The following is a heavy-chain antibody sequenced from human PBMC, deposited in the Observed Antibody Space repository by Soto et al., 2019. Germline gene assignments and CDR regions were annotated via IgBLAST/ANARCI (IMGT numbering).Heavy chain of an antibody. D-gene: IGHD3-22*01. J-gene: IGHJ5*02. Sequence: QVQLVQSGAEVKKPGASVKVSCKASGDIFTSYGISWVRQAPRQGLEWMGWISAYNGNTNYAQKFQGRVTMTTDTSTSTGDMELRSLRSDDTAVYYGAGDQECLTMIGGGSWVQGTLVTVSS. CDR3: AGDQECLTMIGGGS. V-gene: IGHV1-18*01. CDR1: GDIFTSYG. CDR2: ISAYNGNT.